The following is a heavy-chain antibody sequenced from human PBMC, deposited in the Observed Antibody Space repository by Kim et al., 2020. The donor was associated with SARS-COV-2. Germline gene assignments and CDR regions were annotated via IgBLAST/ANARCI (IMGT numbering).Heavy chain of an antibody. V-gene: IGHV3-9*01. CDR3: AKDISIGWGFDY. D-gene: IGHD3-3*02. J-gene: IGHJ4*02. Sequence: GGSLRLSCAASGFTFDDYSMHWVRQAPGKGLEWVSGINWNSGSIGYVDSVKGRFTSARDNAKNSQYLQMNSLRAEDTALYYCAKDISIGWGFDYWPQRTLVTVSS. CDR1: GFTFDDYS. CDR2: INWNSGSI.